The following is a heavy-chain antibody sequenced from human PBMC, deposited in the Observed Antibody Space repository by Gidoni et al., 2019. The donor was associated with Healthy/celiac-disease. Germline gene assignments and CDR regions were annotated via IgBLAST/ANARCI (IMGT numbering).Heavy chain of an antibody. D-gene: IGHD1-26*01. Sequence: EVQLVESGGGLVKPGGSLRLSCAASGFTFSSYSMNWVRQAPGKGLEWVSSISSSSSYIYYADSVKGRFTISRDNAKNSLYLQMNSLRAEDTAVYYCARDLYGSCYFDYWGQGTLVTVSS. CDR3: ARDLYGSCYFDY. J-gene: IGHJ4*02. CDR1: GFTFSSYS. V-gene: IGHV3-21*01. CDR2: ISSSSSYI.